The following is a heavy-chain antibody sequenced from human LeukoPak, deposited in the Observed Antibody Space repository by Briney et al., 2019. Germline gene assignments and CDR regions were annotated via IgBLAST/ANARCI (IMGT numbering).Heavy chain of an antibody. V-gene: IGHV5-51*01. D-gene: IGHD1-26*01. Sequence: GGSLRLSCAASGFTFSSYAMSWVRQAPGKGLEWMGIIYPGDSDARYSPSFQGQVTISADKSISTAYLQWSSLKASDTVMYYCARRRDLYSGSYYPFDYWGQGTLVTVSS. J-gene: IGHJ4*02. CDR2: IYPGDSDA. CDR3: ARRRDLYSGSYYPFDY. CDR1: GFTFSSYA.